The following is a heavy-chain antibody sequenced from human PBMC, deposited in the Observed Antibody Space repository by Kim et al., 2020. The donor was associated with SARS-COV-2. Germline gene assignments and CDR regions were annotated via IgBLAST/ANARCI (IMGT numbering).Heavy chain of an antibody. Sequence: ASVKVSCKASGYTFTSYDINWVRQATGQGLEWMGWMNPNSGNTGYAQKFQGRVTMTRNTSISTAYMELSSLRSEDTAVYYCARGHSSSWYVEAQHWGQGTLVTVSS. V-gene: IGHV1-8*01. CDR3: ARGHSSSWYVEAQH. CDR2: MNPNSGNT. CDR1: GYTFTSYD. J-gene: IGHJ1*01. D-gene: IGHD6-13*01.